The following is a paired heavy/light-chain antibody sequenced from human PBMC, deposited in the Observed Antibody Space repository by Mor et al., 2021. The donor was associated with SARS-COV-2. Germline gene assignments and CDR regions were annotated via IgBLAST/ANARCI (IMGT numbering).Light chain of an antibody. CDR1: QSISSY. CDR3: QQSYSTLLT. V-gene: IGKV1-39*01. CDR2: AAS. J-gene: IGKJ5*01. Sequence: DIQMTQSPSSLSASVGDRVTITCRASQSISSYLNWYQQKPGKAPKLLIYAASSLQSGVPSRFSGSGSGTDFTLTISSLQPEDFATYYCQQSYSTLLTFGQGTRLEIK.
Heavy chain of an antibody. D-gene: IGHD3-3*01. CDR1: GYSISSGYY. Sequence: QVQLQESGPGLVKPSETLSLTCTVSGYSISSGYYWGWIRQPPGKGLEWIGSIYHSGSTYYNPSLKSRVTISVDTSKNQFSLKLSSVTAADTAVYYCARDLRFLEWLSYNWFDPWGQGTLVTVSS. J-gene: IGHJ5*02. CDR2: IYHSGST. CDR3: ARDLRFLEWLSYNWFDP. V-gene: IGHV4-38-2*02.